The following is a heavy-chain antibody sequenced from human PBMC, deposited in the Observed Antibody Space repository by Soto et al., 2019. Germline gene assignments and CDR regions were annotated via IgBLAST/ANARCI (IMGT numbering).Heavy chain of an antibody. CDR1: GGSISRSNW. D-gene: IGHD1-26*01. J-gene: IGHJ6*02. V-gene: IGHV4-4*02. CDR3: ASFGGATSDYYYGMDV. CDR2: IYHSGST. Sequence: SETRSRTWAVSGGSISRSNWWSCFRQPPGKGLEWIGEIYHSGSTNYNPSLKSRVTISVDKSKNQFSLKLSSVTAADTAVYYCASFGGATSDYYYGMDVWGQGTTVTVSS.